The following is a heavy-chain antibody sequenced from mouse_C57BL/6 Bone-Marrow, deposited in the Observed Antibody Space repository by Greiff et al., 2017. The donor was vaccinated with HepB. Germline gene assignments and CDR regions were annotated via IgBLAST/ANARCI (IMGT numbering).Heavy chain of an antibody. CDR3: ARWGRGAMDY. D-gene: IGHD3-3*01. V-gene: IGHV1-54*01. Sequence: LVESGAELVRPGTSVKVSCKASGYAFTNYLIEWVKQRPGQGLEWIGVINPGSGGTNYNEKFKGKATLTADKSSSTAYMQLSSLTSEDSAVYFCARWGRGAMDYWGQGTSVTVSS. J-gene: IGHJ4*01. CDR2: INPGSGGT. CDR1: GYAFTNYL.